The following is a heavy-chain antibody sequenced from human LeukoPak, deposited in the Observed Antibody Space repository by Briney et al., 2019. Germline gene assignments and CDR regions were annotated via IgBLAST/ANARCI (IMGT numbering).Heavy chain of an antibody. V-gene: IGHV3-23*01. CDR2: ISGSGGST. Sequence: GGSLRLSCAASGFTFSSYAMSWVRQAPRKGLEWVSAISGSGGSTYYADSVKGRFTISRDNSKNTVYLQMNSLRAEDTAVYYCAKETRIYVSGSTDYWGQGTLVTVSS. D-gene: IGHD6-19*01. J-gene: IGHJ4*02. CDR1: GFTFSSYA. CDR3: AKETRIYVSGSTDY.